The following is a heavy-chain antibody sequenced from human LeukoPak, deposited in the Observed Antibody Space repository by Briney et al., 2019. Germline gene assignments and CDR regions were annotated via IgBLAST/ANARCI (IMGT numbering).Heavy chain of an antibody. D-gene: IGHD3-22*01. CDR2: ISRDGSST. Sequence: GGSLRLSCVASGFTFSRYWMHWVRQAPGKGLVWVSRISRDGSSTSYADSVKGRFTISRDNAKNTLYLQMNSLRAEDTAVYYCARVTYYYDSSGYQRAIYYFDYWGQGTLVTVSS. CDR1: GFTFSRYW. CDR3: ARVTYYYDSSGYQRAIYYFDY. V-gene: IGHV3-74*01. J-gene: IGHJ4*02.